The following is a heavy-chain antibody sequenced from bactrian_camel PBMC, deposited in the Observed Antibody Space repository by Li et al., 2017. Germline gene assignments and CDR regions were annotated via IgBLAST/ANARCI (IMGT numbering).Heavy chain of an antibody. V-gene: IGHV3S10*01. CDR1: GYAYDSYC. Sequence: DVQLVESGGGSVQAGGSLRLSCVAAGYAYDSYCMGWFRQAPGQEREGVASIDADGETSYADSVKGRFTVSRDNGKNSVYLQMDSLKLEDTAMYYCAARIYGGRWYYLHPSLYNIWGQGTQVTVS. CDR2: IDADGET. D-gene: IGHD6*01. CDR3: AARIYGGRWYYLHPSLYNI. J-gene: IGHJ4*01.